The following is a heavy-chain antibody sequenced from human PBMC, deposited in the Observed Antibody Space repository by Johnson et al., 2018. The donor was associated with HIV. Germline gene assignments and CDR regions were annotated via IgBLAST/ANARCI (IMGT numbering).Heavy chain of an antibody. Sequence: QVQLVESGGGVVQPGRSLRLSCAASGFTFSSYGMHWVRQAPGKGLEWVAFIRYDGSNKYYADSVKGRFTISRDNSKNTLYLQMNSLRAEDTAVYYCAKDRNVYYVWGSYRTSDAFDIWGQGTMVTVSS. CDR2: IRYDGSNK. CDR3: AKDRNVYYVWGSYRTSDAFDI. J-gene: IGHJ3*02. CDR1: GFTFSSYG. V-gene: IGHV3-30*02. D-gene: IGHD3-16*02.